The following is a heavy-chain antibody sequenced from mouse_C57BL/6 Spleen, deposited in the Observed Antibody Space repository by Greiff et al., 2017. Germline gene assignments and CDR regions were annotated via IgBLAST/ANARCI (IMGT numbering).Heavy chain of an antibody. CDR1: GFTFSDYG. J-gene: IGHJ3*01. V-gene: IGHV5-17*01. CDR2: ISSGSSTI. Sequence: EVKLVESGGGLVKPGGSLKLSCAASGFTFSDYGMHWVRQAPEKGLEWVAYISSGSSTIYYADTVKGRFTISRDNAKNTLFLQMTSLRSEDTAMYYCARSIYYDYDYWGQGTLVTVSA. CDR3: ARSIYYDYDY. D-gene: IGHD2-4*01.